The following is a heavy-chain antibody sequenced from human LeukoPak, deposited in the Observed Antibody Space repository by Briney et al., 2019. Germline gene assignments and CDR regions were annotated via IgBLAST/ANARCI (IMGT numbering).Heavy chain of an antibody. V-gene: IGHV3-66*01. D-gene: IGHD2-8*01. CDR1: GFTVSSNY. Sequence: GGSLRLSCAASGFTVSSNYMSWVRQAPGKGLEWVSVIYSDGSTYYADSVKGRFTISRDNSKNTLYLQMNSLRAEDTAVYYCAKDKAMVYAFGYFDYWGRGTLVTVSS. CDR3: AKDKAMVYAFGYFDY. J-gene: IGHJ4*02. CDR2: IYSDGST.